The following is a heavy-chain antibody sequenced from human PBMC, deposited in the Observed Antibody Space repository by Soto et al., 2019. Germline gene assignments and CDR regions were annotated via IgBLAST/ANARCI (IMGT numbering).Heavy chain of an antibody. D-gene: IGHD3-22*01. Sequence: GECLKISCKGSGYSFTSYWISWVRQMPGKGLGWMGRIDPSDSYTNYSPSFQGHVTTSADKSISTGYLQWSSLKASDTAMYYCASTGHYYDICGYSPVYLDQGTLVTVSS. CDR1: GYSFTSYW. CDR3: ASTGHYYDICGYSPVY. J-gene: IGHJ4*02. V-gene: IGHV5-10-1*01. CDR2: IDPSDSYT.